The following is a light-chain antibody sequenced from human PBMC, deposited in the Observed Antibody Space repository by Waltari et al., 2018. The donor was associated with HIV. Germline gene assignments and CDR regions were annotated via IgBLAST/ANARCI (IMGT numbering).Light chain of an antibody. CDR2: EVS. J-gene: IGLJ1*01. V-gene: IGLV2-14*01. CDR1: SSDVGGYNY. Sequence: QSALTQPASVSGAPGQSITISCTGTSSDVGGYNYVYWYQQHPGKAPKPMIYEVSKRPSGGSNRFSGSKSGNTASLTISGLQAEDEADYYCSSYTSSNTLDVFGTGTKVTVL. CDR3: SSYTSSNTLDV.